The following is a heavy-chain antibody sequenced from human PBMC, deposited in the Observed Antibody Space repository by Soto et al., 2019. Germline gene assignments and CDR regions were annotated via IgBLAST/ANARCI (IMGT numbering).Heavy chain of an antibody. CDR1: GGTFSSYA. CDR3: ARGYCSGGSCYRPFDY. CDR2: IIPIFGKA. D-gene: IGHD2-15*01. J-gene: IGHJ4*01. Sequence: SVKVSCKASGGTFSSYAISWVRQAPGQGLEWMGGIIPIFGKANYAQKFQGRVTITADESTSTAYMELSSLRSEDTAVYYCARGYCSGGSCYRPFDYWGQGTLVTVS. V-gene: IGHV1-69*13.